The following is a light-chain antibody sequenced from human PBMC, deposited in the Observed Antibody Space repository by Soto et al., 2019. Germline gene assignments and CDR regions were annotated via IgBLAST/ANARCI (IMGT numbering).Light chain of an antibody. CDR3: QQSYSTRLT. CDR2: NAS. CDR1: QSISSW. V-gene: IGKV1-5*01. J-gene: IGKJ4*01. Sequence: DIQMTPSPSTLSASVADRVTITGRASQSISSWLAWYQQKPGKAPKLLIYNASSLESGVPSRFSGSGSGTEFTLTISSLQPEDFATYYCQQSYSTRLTFGGGTKVDIK.